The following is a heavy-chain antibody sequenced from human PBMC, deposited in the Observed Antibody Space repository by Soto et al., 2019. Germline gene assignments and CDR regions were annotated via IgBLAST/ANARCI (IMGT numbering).Heavy chain of an antibody. J-gene: IGHJ6*02. D-gene: IGHD2-2*01. CDR2: IIPIFGTA. V-gene: IGHV1-69*13. CDR3: ARGMRYCSSTSCRYYYYGMDV. CDR1: GGTFSSYA. Sequence: ASVKVSCKASGGTFSSYAISWVRQAPGQGLEWMGGIIPIFGTANYAQKFQGRVTITADESTSTAYMELSSLRSEDTAVYYCARGMRYCSSTSCRYYYYGMDVWGQGTTVTVSS.